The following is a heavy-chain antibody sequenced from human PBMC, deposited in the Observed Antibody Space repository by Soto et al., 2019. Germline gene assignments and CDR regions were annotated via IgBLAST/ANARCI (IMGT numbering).Heavy chain of an antibody. Sequence: EVQLVESGGGLVQPGGSLRLSCAASGFTFSDYWIHWVRQAPGKGMVWVSRIKTEGSNTNYADSVKGRFTISRDNTKNTRYLQMNSLRAEDTAVYYCARGVRGHYGFDVWGLGTMVTVSS. CDR1: GFTFSDYW. D-gene: IGHD3-10*01. CDR2: IKTEGSNT. J-gene: IGHJ3*01. CDR3: ARGVRGHYGFDV. V-gene: IGHV3-74*01.